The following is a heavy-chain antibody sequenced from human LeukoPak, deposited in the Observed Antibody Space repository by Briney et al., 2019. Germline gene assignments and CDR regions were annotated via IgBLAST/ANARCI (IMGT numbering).Heavy chain of an antibody. D-gene: IGHD3-16*02. V-gene: IGHV3-30*18. J-gene: IGHJ4*02. CDR3: AKGHSTLRLGELSCDY. Sequence: GRSLRLSCAASGFTFSNYGMHWVRQAPGKGLEWVAVISYDGSNKYYADSVKGRFTISRDNSKNTLYLQMNSLRAEDTAVYYCAKGHSTLRLGELSCDYWGQGTLVTVSS. CDR2: ISYDGSNK. CDR1: GFTFSNYG.